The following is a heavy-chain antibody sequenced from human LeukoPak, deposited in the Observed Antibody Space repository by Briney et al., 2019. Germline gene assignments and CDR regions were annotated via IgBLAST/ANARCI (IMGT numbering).Heavy chain of an antibody. CDR1: GGSVSSYY. D-gene: IGHD3-10*01. Sequence: SETLSLTCTVSGGSVSSYYWSWVRQPPGKGLEWIGYIYYSGSTNYNPSLKSRVTISVDTSKNHFSLKLSSMTTADTAVYYCASGGWFGEHKDAFDIWGQGTMVTVSS. V-gene: IGHV4-59*02. J-gene: IGHJ3*02. CDR2: IYYSGST. CDR3: ASGGWFGEHKDAFDI.